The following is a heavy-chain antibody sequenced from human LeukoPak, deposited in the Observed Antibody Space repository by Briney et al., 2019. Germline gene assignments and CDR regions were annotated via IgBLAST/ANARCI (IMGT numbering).Heavy chain of an antibody. CDR2: IYYSGST. J-gene: IGHJ5*02. V-gene: IGHV4-30-4*01. CDR1: DGSISSGDYY. D-gene: IGHD3-22*01. Sequence: PSQTLSLTCTVSDGSISSGDYYWSWIRQPPGKGLEWIGYIYYSGSTYYNPSLKSRVTISVDTSKNQFSLKLSSVTAADTAVYYCARDRYYYDSSGYYTNWFDPWGQGTLVTVSS. CDR3: ARDRYYYDSSGYYTNWFDP.